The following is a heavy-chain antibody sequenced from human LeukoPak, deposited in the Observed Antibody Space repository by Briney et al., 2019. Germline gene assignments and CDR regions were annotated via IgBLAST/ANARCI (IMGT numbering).Heavy chain of an antibody. J-gene: IGHJ6*02. CDR3: ARDYGDYVGYYYYYYGMDV. CDR2: ISGSGGST. V-gene: IGHV3-23*01. D-gene: IGHD4-17*01. Sequence: GGSLRLSCAASGFTFSSYAKSWVRQAPGKGLEWVSAISGSGGSTYYADSVKGRFTISRDNSMNTLYLQMNSLRAEDTAVYYCARDYGDYVGYYYYYYGMDVWGQGTTVTVSS. CDR1: GFTFSSYA.